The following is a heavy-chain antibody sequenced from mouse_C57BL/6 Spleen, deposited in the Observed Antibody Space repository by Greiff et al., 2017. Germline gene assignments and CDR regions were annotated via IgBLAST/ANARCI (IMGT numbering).Heavy chain of an antibody. CDR1: GFSLTSYG. Sequence: QVQLKESGPGLVQPSQSLSITCTVSGFSLTSYGVHWVRQSPGKGLEWLGVIWSGGSTDYNAAFISRLSISKDKSKSQVYFKMNSLQADDTAIYYCARKGYGSSYVYYAMDYWGQGTSVTVSS. CDR2: IWSGGST. V-gene: IGHV2-2*01. D-gene: IGHD1-1*01. CDR3: ARKGYGSSYVYYAMDY. J-gene: IGHJ4*01.